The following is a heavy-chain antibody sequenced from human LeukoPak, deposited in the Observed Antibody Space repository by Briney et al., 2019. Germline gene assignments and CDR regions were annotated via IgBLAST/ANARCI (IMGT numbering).Heavy chain of an antibody. CDR2: IRYDGSNE. V-gene: IGHV3-30*02. CDR1: GFTVSSNY. CDR3: ARGGGRYCSGGSCNDIDY. J-gene: IGHJ4*02. Sequence: GGSLRLSCAASGFTVSSNYMSWVRQAPGKGLEWVAFIRYDGSNEYYADSVKGRFTISRDKSKNTLSLQMNGLRVEDTAVYYCARGGGRYCSGGSCNDIDYWGQGTLVTLSS. D-gene: IGHD2-15*01.